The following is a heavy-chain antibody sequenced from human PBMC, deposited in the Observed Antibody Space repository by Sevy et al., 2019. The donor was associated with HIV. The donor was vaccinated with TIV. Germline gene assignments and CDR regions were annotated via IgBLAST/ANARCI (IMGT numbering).Heavy chain of an antibody. D-gene: IGHD3-10*01. V-gene: IGHV3-49*05. CDR2: IRSKAYGGTT. Sequence: KPGGSLRLSCAGSGFTFGDYALNWFRQAPGKGLEWVGFIRSKAYGGTTKNAASLKGRFTISRDDFKNTAYLEMSSLKIEDTAVYYCARDRAFMDYYSGSGSFGAFDIWGQGTMVTVSS. CDR1: GFTFGDYA. CDR3: ARDRAFMDYYSGSGSFGAFDI. J-gene: IGHJ3*02.